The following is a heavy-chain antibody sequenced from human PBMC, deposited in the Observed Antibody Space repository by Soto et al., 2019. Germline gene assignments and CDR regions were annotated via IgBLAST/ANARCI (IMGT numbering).Heavy chain of an antibody. CDR1: GYTFTSYG. D-gene: IGHD1-26*01. CDR3: ARDRLGATGDY. J-gene: IGHJ4*02. V-gene: IGHV1-18*01. Sequence: ASVKVSCKASGYTFTSYGISWVRQTPGQGLEWMGWISAYNSNINYAQKLQGRVTMTTDASTSTAYMELRSLRSDDTAVYFCARDRLGATGDYWGQGTLVTVSS. CDR2: ISAYNSNI.